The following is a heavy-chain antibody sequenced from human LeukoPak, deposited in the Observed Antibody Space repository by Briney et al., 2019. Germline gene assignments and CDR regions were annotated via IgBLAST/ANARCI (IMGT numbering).Heavy chain of an antibody. Sequence: KPGGSLRLSXAASGFTFSSYSMNWVRQAPGKGLEWVSSISSSSSYIYYADSMKGRFTISRDNAKNSLYLQMNSLRAEDTAVYYCAREVTTPSPGAFDIWGQGTMVTVSS. V-gene: IGHV3-21*01. CDR1: GFTFSSYS. J-gene: IGHJ3*02. CDR2: ISSSSSYI. D-gene: IGHD4-17*01. CDR3: AREVTTPSPGAFDI.